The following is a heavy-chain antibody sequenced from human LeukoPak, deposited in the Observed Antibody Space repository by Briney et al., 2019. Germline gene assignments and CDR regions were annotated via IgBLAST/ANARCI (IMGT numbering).Heavy chain of an antibody. CDR2: ISAYNGNT. D-gene: IGHD1-26*01. J-gene: IGHJ4*02. Sequence: ASVKVSCTASGYTFTSYGISWVRQAPGQGLEWMGWISAYNGNTNYAQKLQGRVTMTTDTSTSTAYMELRSLRSDDTAVYYCARAAEGATNFDYWGQGTLVTVSS. CDR3: ARAAEGATNFDY. CDR1: GYTFTSYG. V-gene: IGHV1-18*01.